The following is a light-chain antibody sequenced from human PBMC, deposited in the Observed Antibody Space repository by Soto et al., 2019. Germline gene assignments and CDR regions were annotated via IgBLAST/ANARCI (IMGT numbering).Light chain of an antibody. Sequence: DIVMTQSPGSLIVSLGERATINCKSSQSVLYSSNNKNYLAWYQQKPGQPPKLLIYWASTRESGVPDRFSGSGSGTDFTLTISSLQAEDVAVYYCQHYYSSTITFGGGTKVEIK. J-gene: IGKJ4*01. CDR3: QHYYSSTIT. CDR1: QSVLYSSNNKNY. CDR2: WAS. V-gene: IGKV4-1*01.